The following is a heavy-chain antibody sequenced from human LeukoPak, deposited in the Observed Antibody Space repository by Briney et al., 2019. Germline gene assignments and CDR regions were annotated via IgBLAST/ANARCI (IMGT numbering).Heavy chain of an antibody. CDR3: ARVPRADYYYYYMDV. Sequence: SETLSLTCPVSGGSISSSSYYWGWIRQPPGKGLEWIGSIYYSGSTYYNPSLKRRVTISVDTSKNQFSLKLTSVTAADTAVYYCARVPRADYYYYYMDVWGKGTTVTVSS. V-gene: IGHV4-39*07. J-gene: IGHJ6*03. CDR1: GGSISSSSYY. CDR2: IYYSGST.